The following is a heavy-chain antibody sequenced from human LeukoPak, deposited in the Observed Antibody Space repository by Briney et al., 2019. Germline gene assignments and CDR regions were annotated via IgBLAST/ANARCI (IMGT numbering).Heavy chain of an antibody. Sequence: PSETLSLTCTVSGGSISSYYWSWIRQPPGKGLEWIGYIYYSGSTNYNPSLKSRVTISVGTSKNQFSLKLSSVTAADTAVYYCARTPYYDSSGYYGAWFDPWGQGTLVTVSS. CDR3: ARTPYYDSSGYYGAWFDP. D-gene: IGHD3-22*01. CDR1: GGSISSYY. J-gene: IGHJ5*02. CDR2: IYYSGST. V-gene: IGHV4-59*01.